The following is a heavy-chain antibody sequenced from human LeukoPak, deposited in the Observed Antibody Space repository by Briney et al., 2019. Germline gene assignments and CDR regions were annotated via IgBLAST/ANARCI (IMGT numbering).Heavy chain of an antibody. CDR1: GGTFSSYA. CDR2: IIPIFGTA. J-gene: IGHJ4*02. CDR3: ATRGGYDFWSGYFDY. Sequence: ASVKVSCKASGGTFSSYAISWVRQAPGQGLEWMGGIIPIFGTANYAQKFRGRVTITADESTSTAYMELSSLRSEDTAVYYCATRGGYDFWSGYFDYWGQGTLVTVSS. D-gene: IGHD3-3*01. V-gene: IGHV1-69*01.